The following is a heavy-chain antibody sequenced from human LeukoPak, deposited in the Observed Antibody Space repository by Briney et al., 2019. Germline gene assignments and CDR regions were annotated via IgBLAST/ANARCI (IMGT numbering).Heavy chain of an antibody. CDR1: GGSICSYY. J-gene: IGHJ3*02. CDR3: ARGIASRNDAFDI. Sequence: SETLSLTCTVSGGSICSYYWSWIRQPAGKGLEWIGRIYTSGSTNYNPSLKSRVTMSVDTSKNQFSLKLSSVTAADTAVYYCARGIASRNDAFDIWGQGTMVTVSS. D-gene: IGHD6-6*01. V-gene: IGHV4-4*07. CDR2: IYTSGST.